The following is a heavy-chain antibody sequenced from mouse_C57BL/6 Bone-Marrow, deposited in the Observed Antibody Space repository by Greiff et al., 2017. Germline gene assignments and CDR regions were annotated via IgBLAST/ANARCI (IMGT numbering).Heavy chain of an antibody. V-gene: IGHV5-16*01. CDR1: GFTFSDYY. CDR2: INYDGSSN. CDR3: AREDMPGWWGFAY. D-gene: IGHD1-1*02. Sequence: EVQLVESEGGLVQPGSSMKLSCTASGFTFSDYYMAWVRQVPEKGLEWVANINYDGSSNYYLDSLKSRFIISRDNAKNILYLQMSSLKSEDTATYYCAREDMPGWWGFAYWGQGTLVTVSA. J-gene: IGHJ3*01.